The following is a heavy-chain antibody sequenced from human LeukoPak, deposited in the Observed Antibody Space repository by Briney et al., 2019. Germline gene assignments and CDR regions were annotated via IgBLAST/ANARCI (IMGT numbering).Heavy chain of an antibody. CDR3: ARDREYCGGDCYASDY. J-gene: IGHJ4*02. CDR1: GYTFTTSY. CDR2: VNPTDGGT. V-gene: IGHV1-46*01. D-gene: IGHD2-21*02. Sequence: GASVKVSCKAFGYTFTTSYLHWVRQAPGQGLEWMGSVNPTDGGTTFAQKFQGRVALPCDTSTSTVYMELSSLRSDDTAVYYCARDREYCGGDCYASDYWGQGTLVTVSS.